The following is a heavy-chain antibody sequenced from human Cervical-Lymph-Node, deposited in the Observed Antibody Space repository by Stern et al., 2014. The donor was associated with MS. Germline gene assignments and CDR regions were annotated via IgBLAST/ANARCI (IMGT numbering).Heavy chain of an antibody. Sequence: VQLVESGAEVKKPGASVKVSCKVSGNTLTELSMHWVRQAPGKGLEWMGGFDPEDGETIYAQKFQGRVTMTEDTSTDTAYMELSSLRSEDTAVYYCATPLTRYDSSGFDYWGQGTLVTVSS. CDR2: FDPEDGET. D-gene: IGHD3-22*01. CDR3: ATPLTRYDSSGFDY. V-gene: IGHV1-24*01. J-gene: IGHJ4*02. CDR1: GNTLTELS.